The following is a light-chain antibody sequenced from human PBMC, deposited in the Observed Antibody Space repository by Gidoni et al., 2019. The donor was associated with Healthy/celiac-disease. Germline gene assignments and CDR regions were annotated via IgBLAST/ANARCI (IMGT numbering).Light chain of an antibody. CDR1: PSVSSSY. J-gene: IGKJ5*01. CDR3: QQYGSSPIT. CDR2: GAS. V-gene: IGKV3-20*01. Sequence: DIVLTPSPGTLSLSPGERATLSCRASPSVSSSYLAWYKQKPGQAPRLLIYGASSRATGIPDRFSGSGSGTDFTLTISRLEPEDFAVYYCQQYGSSPITFGQGTRLEMK.